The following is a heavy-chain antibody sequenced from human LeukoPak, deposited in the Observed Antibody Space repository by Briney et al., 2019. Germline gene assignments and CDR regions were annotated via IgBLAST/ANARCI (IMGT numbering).Heavy chain of an antibody. CDR2: IRSNGATA. Sequence: GSLRLSFAASGXSFSSFAMTWVRQAPGKGLEWVSTIRSNGATAYNADSVKGRFTISRDNSKNTVYLQMNSLRVEDTAIYYCARGQELDDGVFDSWGQGTLVTVSS. D-gene: IGHD1-7*01. CDR1: GXSFSSFA. J-gene: IGHJ4*02. V-gene: IGHV3-23*01. CDR3: ARGQELDDGVFDS.